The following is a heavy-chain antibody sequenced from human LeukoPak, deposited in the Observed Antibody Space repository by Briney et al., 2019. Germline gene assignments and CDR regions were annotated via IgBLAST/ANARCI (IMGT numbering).Heavy chain of an antibody. CDR2: ISWNSGSI. CDR1: GFIFNNYA. Sequence: GGSLRLSCAGSGFIFNNYAMHWVRQPPGKGLEWVSGISWNSGSIDYADSVKGRFTISRDNAKNSLYLQMNSLRVEDTAFYYCAKDNRRHYTSGPNPDSLHWGQGALVSVSS. J-gene: IGHJ4*02. CDR3: AKDNRRHYTSGPNPDSLH. D-gene: IGHD6-19*01. V-gene: IGHV3-9*01.